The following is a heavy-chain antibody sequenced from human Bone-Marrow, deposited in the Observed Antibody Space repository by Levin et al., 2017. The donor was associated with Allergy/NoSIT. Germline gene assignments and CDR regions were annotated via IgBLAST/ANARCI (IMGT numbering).Heavy chain of an antibody. J-gene: IGHJ6*03. D-gene: IGHD4-17*01. CDR3: AKAETTVMLDYSYFDV. Sequence: GESLKISCVASGFIFENYAMIWVRQAPGKGLEWVSLISGGAESTYFADSVRGRFTISRDNSKNTVFLQLNSLTAEDTAVYYCAKAETTVMLDYSYFDVWGEGTAVTVSS. CDR2: ISGGAEST. CDR1: GFIFENYA. V-gene: IGHV3-23*01.